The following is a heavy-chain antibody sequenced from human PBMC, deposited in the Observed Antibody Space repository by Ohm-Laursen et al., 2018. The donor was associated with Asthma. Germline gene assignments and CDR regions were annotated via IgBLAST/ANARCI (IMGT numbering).Heavy chain of an antibody. Sequence: SLRLSCSASGFTFSSYWMSWVRQAPGKGLEWVANIKQDGSEKYYVDSVKGRFTISRDNSKNTLYLQMNSLRAEDTAVYYCARGMATIGGAFDIWGQGTMVTVSS. D-gene: IGHD5-24*01. CDR2: IKQDGSEK. J-gene: IGHJ3*02. V-gene: IGHV3-7*03. CDR3: ARGMATIGGAFDI. CDR1: GFTFSSYW.